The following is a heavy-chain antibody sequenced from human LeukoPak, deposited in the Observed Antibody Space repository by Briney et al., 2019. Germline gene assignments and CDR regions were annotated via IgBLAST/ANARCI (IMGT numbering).Heavy chain of an antibody. CDR2: ISHSGRT. V-gene: IGHV4-34*01. D-gene: IGHD4-17*01. Sequence: SETLSLTCAVYGGSFSAYYWSSWVRQSPGKGLEWIGEISHSGRTKYNPSLKSRVTISEDTSKNQFSLKLSSVTAADTAVYYCARLTDDYGDYGDYWGQGTLVTVSS. CDR3: ARLTDDYGDYGDY. J-gene: IGHJ4*02. CDR1: GGSFSAYY.